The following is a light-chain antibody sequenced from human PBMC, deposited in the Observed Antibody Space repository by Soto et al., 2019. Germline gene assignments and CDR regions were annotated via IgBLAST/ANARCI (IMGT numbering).Light chain of an antibody. J-gene: IGLJ2*01. CDR1: SGHSSYA. Sequence: SLGASVKLTCTLSSGHSSYAIAWHQQQPEKGPRYLMKLNSDGSHSKGDGIPDRFSGSSSGAERYLTISSLQSEDEADYYCQTWGSGTVVFGGGTKLTVL. CDR2: LNSDGSH. V-gene: IGLV4-69*01. CDR3: QTWGSGTVV.